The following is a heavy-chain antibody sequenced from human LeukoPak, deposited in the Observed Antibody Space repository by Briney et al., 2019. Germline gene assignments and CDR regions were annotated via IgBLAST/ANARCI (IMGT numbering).Heavy chain of an antibody. Sequence: PGGSLRLSCVVSGFTFSTYWMSWVRQAPGKGLEWVSYISGSGSTIYYADSVMGRFTISRDNAKNSLFLQMNSLRAEDTAVYYCARALGSSATYFDYWGQGTLVVVSS. V-gene: IGHV3-11*01. D-gene: IGHD6-19*01. CDR2: ISGSGSTI. CDR3: ARALGSSATYFDY. CDR1: GFTFSTYW. J-gene: IGHJ4*02.